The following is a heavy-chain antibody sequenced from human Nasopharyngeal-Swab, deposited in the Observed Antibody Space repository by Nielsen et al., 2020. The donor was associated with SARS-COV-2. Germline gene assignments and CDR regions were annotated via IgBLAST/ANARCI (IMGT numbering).Heavy chain of an antibody. CDR2: IYYSGST. D-gene: IGHD3-3*01. CDR3: ARGSRDTIFGVVIIQTPFDY. V-gene: IGHV4-39*07. CDR1: GGSISSSSYY. J-gene: IGHJ4*02. Sequence: SETLSLTCTVSGGSISSSSYYWGWIRQPPGKGLEWIGSIYYSGSTYYNPSLKSRVTISVDTSKNQFSLKLSSVTAADTAVYYCARGSRDTIFGVVIIQTPFDYWGQGTLVTVSS.